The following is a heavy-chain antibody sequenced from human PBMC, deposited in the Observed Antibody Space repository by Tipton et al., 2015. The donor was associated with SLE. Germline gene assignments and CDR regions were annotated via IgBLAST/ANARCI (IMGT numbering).Heavy chain of an antibody. CDR3: ARGGSGSYYPDAFDI. V-gene: IGHV4-38-2*01. CDR2: IYHSGST. J-gene: IGHJ3*02. Sequence: TLSLTCAVSGYSISSGYYWGWIRQPPGKGLEWIGSIYHSGSTYYNPSLKSRVTMSVDTSKNQFSLKLSPVTAADTAVVYCARGGSGSYYPDAFDIGGQGTIVTVSS. CDR1: GYSISSGYY. D-gene: IGHD3-10*01.